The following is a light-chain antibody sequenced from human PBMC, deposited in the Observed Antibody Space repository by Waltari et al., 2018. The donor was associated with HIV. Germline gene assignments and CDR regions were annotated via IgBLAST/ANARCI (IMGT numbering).Light chain of an antibody. Sequence: QSVLTQTPSMSRPPGQRVFISCSGSRSNIGNNFVSWFQQVSGRAPKLIIYNSDHRPSGVPARFSAAKSGSSASLAITGLQSDDEAVYFCASRDDNLSHWVFGGGTKLTVL. CDR3: ASRDDNLSHWV. CDR1: RSNIGNNF. J-gene: IGLJ3*02. V-gene: IGLV1-47*02. CDR2: NSD.